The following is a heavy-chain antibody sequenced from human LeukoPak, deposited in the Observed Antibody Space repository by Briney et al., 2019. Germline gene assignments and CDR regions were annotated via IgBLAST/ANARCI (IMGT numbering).Heavy chain of an antibody. Sequence: GGSLRLSCAASGFTFSNYWMHWVRQAPGKGLEWVAVIWYDGSNKYYADSVKGRFTISRDNSENTLYLQMNSLRAEDTAVYYCAKASYCTNGVCYTYYMDVWGKGTTVTVSS. V-gene: IGHV3-33*06. J-gene: IGHJ6*03. CDR2: IWYDGSNK. CDR3: AKASYCTNGVCYTYYMDV. CDR1: GFTFSNYW. D-gene: IGHD2-8*01.